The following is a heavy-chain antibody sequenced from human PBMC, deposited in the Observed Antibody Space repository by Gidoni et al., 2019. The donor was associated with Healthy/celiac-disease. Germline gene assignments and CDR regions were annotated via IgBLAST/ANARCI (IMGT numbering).Heavy chain of an antibody. CDR1: GFTFGDYA. V-gene: IGHV3-49*04. Sequence: EVQLVESGGGLVQPGRSLRLSCTASGFTFGDYAMSWVRQAPGKGLEWVGFIRSKAYGGTTEYAASVKGRFTISRDDSKSIAYLQMNSLKTEDTAVYYCTRRQQLDLLWGQGTLVTVSS. CDR2: IRSKAYGGTT. CDR3: TRRQQLDLL. J-gene: IGHJ4*02. D-gene: IGHD6-13*01.